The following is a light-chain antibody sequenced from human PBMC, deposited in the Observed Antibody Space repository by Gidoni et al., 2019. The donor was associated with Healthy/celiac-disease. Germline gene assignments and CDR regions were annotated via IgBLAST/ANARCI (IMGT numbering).Light chain of an antibody. Sequence: DIQMTYSPSSLSASVGDRPTITCRASQSTSSHLNWYQQKPGKAPKRLIYAASRLQSAVPSRISGGGYGTDFTLTISSLHPEDFATCYYQQSYSTPMYTFGQGTKLEIK. V-gene: IGKV1-39*01. J-gene: IGKJ2*01. CDR3: QQSYSTPMYT. CDR2: AAS. CDR1: QSTSSH.